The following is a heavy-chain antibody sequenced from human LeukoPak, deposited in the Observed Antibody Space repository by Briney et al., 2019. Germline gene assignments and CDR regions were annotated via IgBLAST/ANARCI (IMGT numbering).Heavy chain of an antibody. CDR1: GFTFDDYA. CDR3: AILRGYYDSSGYYYAP. J-gene: IGHJ5*02. V-gene: IGHV3-9*01. D-gene: IGHD3-22*01. Sequence: GGSLRLSCAASGFTFDDYAMHWVRQAPGKGLEWVSGISWNSGSIGYADSVKGRFTISRDNSKNTLYLQMNSLRAEDTAVYYCAILRGYYDSSGYYYAPWGQGTLVTVSS. CDR2: ISWNSGSI.